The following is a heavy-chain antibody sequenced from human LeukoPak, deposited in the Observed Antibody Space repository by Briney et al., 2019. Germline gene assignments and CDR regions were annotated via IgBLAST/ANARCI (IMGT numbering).Heavy chain of an antibody. D-gene: IGHD2-15*01. CDR3: ARPFCSGGSCYDAFDI. V-gene: IGHV5-51*01. J-gene: IGHJ3*02. Sequence: GESLKISCKGSGYSFTSYWIGWVRQMPGKGLEWMGIIYPGGSDTRYSPSFQGQVTISAEKSISTAYLQWSSLKASDTAMYYCARPFCSGGSCYDAFDIWGQGTMVTVSS. CDR2: IYPGGSDT. CDR1: GYSFTSYW.